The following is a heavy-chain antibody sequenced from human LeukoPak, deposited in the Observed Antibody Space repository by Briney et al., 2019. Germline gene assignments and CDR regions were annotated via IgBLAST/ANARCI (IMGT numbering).Heavy chain of an antibody. CDR1: GGSVSSGSYY. CDR3: ARDATMIPKKDDALDI. CDR2: IYYSGST. J-gene: IGHJ3*02. D-gene: IGHD3-22*01. Sequence: SETLSLTCTVSGGSVSSGSYYWSWIRQPPGRGLEWIGYIYYSGSTNYNPSLKSRVTISVDTSKNQFSLKLSSVTAADTAVYYCARDATMIPKKDDALDIWGQGTMVTVSS. V-gene: IGHV4-61*01.